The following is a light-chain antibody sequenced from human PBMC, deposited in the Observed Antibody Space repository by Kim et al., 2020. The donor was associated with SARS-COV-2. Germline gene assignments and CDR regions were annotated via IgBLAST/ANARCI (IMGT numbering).Light chain of an antibody. CDR1: SSDIGTYNL. V-gene: IGLV2-23*01. CDR3: SSFAGHGWV. J-gene: IGLJ3*02. CDR2: QTS. Sequence: QSALTQPASLTGSPGQSVTISCAGSSSDIGTYNLVSWYQQYPGEVPRLIMFQTSNRPSGFSNRFSGSKSGNSASLSISGLQPEDEADYFCSSFAGHGWVFGGGTQLTVL.